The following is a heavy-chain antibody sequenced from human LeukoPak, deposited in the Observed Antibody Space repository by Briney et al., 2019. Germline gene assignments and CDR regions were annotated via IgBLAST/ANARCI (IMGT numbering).Heavy chain of an antibody. CDR1: GGSINSLY. D-gene: IGHD6-19*01. Sequence: SGAPSPPRFIPGGSINSLYLGWVRQPPREGPGGVGYIYYTGSINYNPSLKSRLTISVDTSKNQFFLRLSSVTAADTAVYYCARGYSSGWSGYYFDYWGQGTLVTVSS. V-gene: IGHV4-59*01. CDR2: IYYTGSI. CDR3: ARGYSSGWSGYYFDY. J-gene: IGHJ4*02.